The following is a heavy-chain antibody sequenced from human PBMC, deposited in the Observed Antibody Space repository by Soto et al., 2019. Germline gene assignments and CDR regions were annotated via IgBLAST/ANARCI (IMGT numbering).Heavy chain of an antibody. Sequence: PSETLSLTCTVSGASISDIGYYWGWIRQPPGERPEWIGSLIYGGKTYYNPSLKSRVTISADTSQNEFSLRVTSVTAADSAMYFCAVSPTGPGTAVYGVGNGPWGQGILVTVSS. CDR3: AVSPTGPGTAVYGVGNGP. V-gene: IGHV4-39*01. CDR1: GASISDIGYY. CDR2: LIYGGKT. J-gene: IGHJ4*02. D-gene: IGHD3-3*01.